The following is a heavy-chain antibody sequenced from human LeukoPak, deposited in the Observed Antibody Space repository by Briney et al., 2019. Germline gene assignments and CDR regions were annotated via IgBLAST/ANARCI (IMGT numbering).Heavy chain of an antibody. CDR3: ARVDGSGNSIFDY. D-gene: IGHD3-22*01. Sequence: PGGSLRLSCAASGFTFNSYWMHWVRQAPGKGLLWVSRINPDGRSTNYADSVKGRFTISRDNAKNTLHLQMNSLRAEDTAIYYCARVDGSGNSIFDYWGQGTLVPASS. V-gene: IGHV3-74*01. CDR1: GFTFNSYW. CDR2: INPDGRST. J-gene: IGHJ4*02.